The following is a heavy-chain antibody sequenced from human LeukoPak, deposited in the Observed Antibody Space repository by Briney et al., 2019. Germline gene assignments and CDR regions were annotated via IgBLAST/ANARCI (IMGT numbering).Heavy chain of an antibody. D-gene: IGHD5-12*01. CDR3: AKVGYSGYEGY. CDR1: GFTFSSYA. CDR2: ISGSGGST. Sequence: GGSLRLSCAASGFTFSSYAMSWVRQAPGKGLEWVSAISGSGGSTYYADSVKGRFTISRDNSKNTLYLQMNSLRAEDTAVCYCAKVGYSGYEGYWGQGTLVTASS. V-gene: IGHV3-23*01. J-gene: IGHJ4*02.